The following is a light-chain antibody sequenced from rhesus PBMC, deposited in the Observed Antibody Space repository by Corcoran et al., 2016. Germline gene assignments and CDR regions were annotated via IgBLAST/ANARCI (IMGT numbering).Light chain of an antibody. CDR3: MQGTQLPYS. Sequence: DIVMTQTPLSLPVTPGEPASISCRSSQSLLHSNGYTYLYWYMQKPGQSPQFLMYFASSRASGVPDRFSGSGAGTDFTLEISRVEAEDIGVYYCMQGTQLPYSFGQGTKVELK. CDR2: FAS. J-gene: IGKJ2*01. CDR1: QSLLHSNGYTY. V-gene: IGKV2-91*01.